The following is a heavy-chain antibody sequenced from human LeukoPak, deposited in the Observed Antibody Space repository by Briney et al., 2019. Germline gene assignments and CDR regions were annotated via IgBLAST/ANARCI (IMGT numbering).Heavy chain of an antibody. CDR1: GFAFSHYW. Sequence: GGSLRLSCAASGFAFSHYWMSWVRQAPGKGLEWLANIRQDGSDNYYADSVKGRFTFSRDNARNSMYLQMNSLRAEDTAVYYCVRSRRYSGSYWGQGTLVTVSS. CDR3: VRSRRYSGSY. V-gene: IGHV3-7*03. CDR2: IRQDGSDN. D-gene: IGHD1-26*01. J-gene: IGHJ4*02.